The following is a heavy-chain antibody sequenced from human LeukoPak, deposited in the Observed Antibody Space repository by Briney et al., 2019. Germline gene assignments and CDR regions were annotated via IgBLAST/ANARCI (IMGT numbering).Heavy chain of an antibody. CDR2: IYYSGST. D-gene: IGHD3-22*01. Sequence: PSQTLSLTCTASGGSISSGGYYWSWIRQHPGKGLEWIGYIYYSGSTYYNPSLKSRVTISVDTSKNQFSLKLSSVTAADTAVYYCARGIQHYYDSSGYTAYNWFDPWGQGTLVTVSS. CDR1: GGSISSGGYY. J-gene: IGHJ5*02. CDR3: ARGIQHYYDSSGYTAYNWFDP. V-gene: IGHV4-31*03.